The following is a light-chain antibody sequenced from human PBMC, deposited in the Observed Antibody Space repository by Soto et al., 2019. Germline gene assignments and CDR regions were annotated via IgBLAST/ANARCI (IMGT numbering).Light chain of an antibody. CDR2: GVT. Sequence: QSVLTQPASVSGSPGQSITISCTGTSSDVGAYNYVSWYQQYPGKAPKLMIYGVTNRPSGVSNRFSGSKTGNTASLTISGLQAEDEADYYCFSHRGGDSHVFGTGTKFTVL. J-gene: IGLJ1*01. V-gene: IGLV2-14*01. CDR1: SSDVGAYNY. CDR3: FSHRGGDSHV.